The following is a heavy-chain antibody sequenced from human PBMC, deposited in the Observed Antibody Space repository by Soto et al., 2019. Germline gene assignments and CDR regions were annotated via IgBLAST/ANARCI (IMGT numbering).Heavy chain of an antibody. CDR3: ASSPGYCSGGSCHYYYYYYMDV. CDR2: ISAYNGNT. CDR1: GYTFTSYG. J-gene: IGHJ6*03. Sequence: GASVKVSCTASGYTFTSYGISWVRQAPGQGLEWMGWISAYNGNTNYAQKLQGRVTMTTDTSTSTAYMELRSLRSDDTAVYYCASSPGYCSGGSCHYYYYYYMDVWGKGTTVTVSS. V-gene: IGHV1-18*01. D-gene: IGHD2-15*01.